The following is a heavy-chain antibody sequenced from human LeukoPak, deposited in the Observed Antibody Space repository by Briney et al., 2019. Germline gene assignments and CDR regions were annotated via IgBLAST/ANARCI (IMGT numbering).Heavy chain of an antibody. Sequence: PSETLSLTCTVSGGSITSYYCNWIRQPPGKGLEWIGSSYYSGSAIYSPSLKSRATISLDTSKNQFSLKLSSVTAADTAVYYCASASIAARVNWFDPWGQGTLVTVSS. D-gene: IGHD6-6*01. J-gene: IGHJ5*02. CDR1: GGSITSYY. V-gene: IGHV4-59*08. CDR3: ASASIAARVNWFDP. CDR2: SYYSGSA.